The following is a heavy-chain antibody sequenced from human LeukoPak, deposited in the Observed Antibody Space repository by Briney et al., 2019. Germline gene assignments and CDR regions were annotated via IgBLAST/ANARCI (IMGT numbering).Heavy chain of an antibody. CDR2: IYYRGTT. V-gene: IGHV4-31*03. CDR3: ARGSGWYEGYFDY. D-gene: IGHD6-19*01. CDR1: GGSISSGDNY. Sequence: SQTLSLTCTVSGGSISSGDNYWAWIRQHPGKGLEWIGYIYYRGTTYYNPSLKSRVTISLDTSKNQFSLQLSSVTAADTAVYYCARGSGWYEGYFDYWGQGTLVTVSS. J-gene: IGHJ4*02.